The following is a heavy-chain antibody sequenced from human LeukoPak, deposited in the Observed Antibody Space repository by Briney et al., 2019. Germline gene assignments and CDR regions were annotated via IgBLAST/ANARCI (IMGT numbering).Heavy chain of an antibody. V-gene: IGHV4-4*07. CDR3: AREYGYNFGYYFDY. CDR1: GGSISSYY. D-gene: IGHD5-24*01. CDR2: IYTSGST. Sequence: SETLFLTCTVSGGSISSYYWSWIRQPAGKGLEWIGRIYTSGSTNYNPSLKSRVTMSVDTSKNQFSLKLSSVTAADTAVYYCAREYGYNFGYYFDYWGQGTLVTVSS. J-gene: IGHJ4*02.